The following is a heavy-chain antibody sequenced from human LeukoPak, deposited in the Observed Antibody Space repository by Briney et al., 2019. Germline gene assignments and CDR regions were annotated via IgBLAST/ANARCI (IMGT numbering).Heavy chain of an antibody. CDR1: NYSISSGDY. Sequence: SETLSLTCTVSNYSISSGDYWGWIRQPPGKGLEWIGNIYHSGSSYYNPSLKSRVTISVDTSKNQFSLKLSSVTAADTAVYYCARSLGRGATTKVIRGGAFDIWGQGTMVTVSS. CDR3: ARSLGRGATTKVIRGGAFDI. V-gene: IGHV4-38-2*02. CDR2: IYHSGSS. D-gene: IGHD1-26*01. J-gene: IGHJ3*02.